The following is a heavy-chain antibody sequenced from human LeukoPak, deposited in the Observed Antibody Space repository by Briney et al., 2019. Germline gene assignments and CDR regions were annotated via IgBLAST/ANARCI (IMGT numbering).Heavy chain of an antibody. CDR3: AKSYLQDYYYYGMDV. V-gene: IGHV4-34*01. D-gene: IGHD4-11*01. Sequence: PSETLSLTCAVYGGSFSGYYWSWIRQPPGKGLEWIGEINHSGSTNYNPSLKSRVTISVDTSKNQFSLKLSSVTAADTAVYYCAKSYLQDYYYYGMDVWGQGTTVTVSS. J-gene: IGHJ6*02. CDR2: INHSGST. CDR1: GGSFSGYY.